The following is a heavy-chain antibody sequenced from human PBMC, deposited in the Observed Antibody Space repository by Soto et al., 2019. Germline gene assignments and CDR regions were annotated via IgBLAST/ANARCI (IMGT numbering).Heavy chain of an antibody. V-gene: IGHV1-69*12. CDR1: GGTFSSSA. CDR3: ARDKDRLQLGGNYYYILDV. Sequence: QVQLEQSGAEVQKPGSSVKVSCKASGGTFSSSAFSWVRQAPRQGLEWMGGIMPVFPTPDYAQKFQDRVTITADASTSTTNMELSGLRSEDTAIYYCARDKDRLQLGGNYYYILDVWGQGTTVIVSS. D-gene: IGHD5-12*01. CDR2: IMPVFPTP. J-gene: IGHJ6*02.